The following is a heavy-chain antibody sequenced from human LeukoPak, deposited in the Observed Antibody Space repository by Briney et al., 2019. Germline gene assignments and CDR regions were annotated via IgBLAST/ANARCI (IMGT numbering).Heavy chain of an antibody. CDR1: GFTVSSNS. CDR2: ISSSSSYI. D-gene: IGHD4-17*01. V-gene: IGHV3-21*01. CDR3: AREMTTVTTFDY. J-gene: IGHJ4*02. Sequence: GGSLRLSCTVSGFTVSSNSMSWVRQAPGKGLEWVSSISSSSSYIYYADSVKGRFTISRDNAKNSLYLQMNSLRAEDTAVYYCAREMTTVTTFDYWGQGTLVTVSS.